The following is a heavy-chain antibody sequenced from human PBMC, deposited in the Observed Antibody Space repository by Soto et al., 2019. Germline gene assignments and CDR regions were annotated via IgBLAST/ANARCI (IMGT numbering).Heavy chain of an antibody. Sequence: ESGGGLVQPGKSLRISCVASGFTFDEHTMHWVRQAPGRGLEWVSCISWNSGIIGYADSVKGRFTISRDNAKNSLYLRMDSLRPEDTAVYYCTKDTHSPSGYFEAFDVWGQGTKVTVSS. CDR2: ISWNSGII. CDR1: GFTFDEHT. CDR3: TKDTHSPSGYFEAFDV. V-gene: IGHV3-9*01. D-gene: IGHD3-22*01. J-gene: IGHJ3*01.